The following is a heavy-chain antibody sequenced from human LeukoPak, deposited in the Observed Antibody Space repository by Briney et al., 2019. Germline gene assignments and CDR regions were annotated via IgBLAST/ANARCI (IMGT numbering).Heavy chain of an antibody. CDR3: AREPALNTVTTYPRFDY. J-gene: IGHJ4*02. CDR2: INHSGST. D-gene: IGHD4-17*01. CDR1: GGSFSGYY. Sequence: PSETLSLTCAVYGGSFSGYYWSWIRQPPGKGLEWIREINHSGSTNYNPSLKSRVTISVDTSKNQFSLKLSSVTAADTAVYYCAREPALNTVTTYPRFDYWGQGTLVTVSS. V-gene: IGHV4-34*01.